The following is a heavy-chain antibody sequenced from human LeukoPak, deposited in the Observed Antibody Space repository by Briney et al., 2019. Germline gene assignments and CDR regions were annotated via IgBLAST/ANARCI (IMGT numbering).Heavy chain of an antibody. V-gene: IGHV4-39*01. CDR1: GGSISSSSIY. Sequence: SETLSLTCTVSGGSISSSSIYWGWIRPPPGKELESIGSIYYSGSTYYNPSLKSRVTISVDTSKNQFSLKLGSVTAADTAVYYCARGYSYAHDAFDIWGQGTMVTVSS. CDR2: IYYSGST. J-gene: IGHJ3*02. D-gene: IGHD5-18*01. CDR3: ARGYSYAHDAFDI.